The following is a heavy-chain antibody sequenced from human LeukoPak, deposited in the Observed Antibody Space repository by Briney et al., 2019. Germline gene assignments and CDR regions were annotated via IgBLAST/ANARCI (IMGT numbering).Heavy chain of an antibody. D-gene: IGHD3-10*01. Sequence: SQTLSLTCAISGDSVSSNSAAWNWIRQSPSRGLEWLGRTYYRSKWYNDYAVSVKSRITINPDTSKNQFSLKLSSVTAADTAVYYCARQSYGSGSSTVDYWGQGTLVTVSS. V-gene: IGHV6-1*01. CDR2: TYYRSKWYN. CDR3: ARQSYGSGSSTVDY. CDR1: GDSVSSNSAA. J-gene: IGHJ4*02.